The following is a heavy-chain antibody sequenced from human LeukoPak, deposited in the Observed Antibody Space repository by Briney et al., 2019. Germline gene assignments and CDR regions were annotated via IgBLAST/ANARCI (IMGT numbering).Heavy chain of an antibody. J-gene: IGHJ4*02. V-gene: IGHV1-2*02. D-gene: IGHD3-3*01. CDR3: ARGRERFLEWSTFDY. Sequence: ASVKVSCKASGYTFTGYYMHWVRQAPGQGLEWMGWINPNSGGTNYAQKFQGRVTMTRDTSISTAYMELSRLRSDDTAVYYRARGRERFLEWSTFDYWGPGTLVPVSS. CDR2: INPNSGGT. CDR1: GYTFTGYY.